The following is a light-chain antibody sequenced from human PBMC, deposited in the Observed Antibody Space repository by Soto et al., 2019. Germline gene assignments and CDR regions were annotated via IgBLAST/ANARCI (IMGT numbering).Light chain of an antibody. V-gene: IGLV2-11*01. CDR2: DVS. CDR3: CSYAGSPRYV. J-gene: IGLJ1*01. CDR1: SSDVGTYNY. Sequence: QSALTQPRSVSGSLGQSVTISCTGTSSDVGTYNYVSWYQQHPGKAPKVMIYDVSERPSGVPDRFSGSKSGNTASLTTSGLQAEDEADYYCCSYAGSPRYVLGTGTKVTVL.